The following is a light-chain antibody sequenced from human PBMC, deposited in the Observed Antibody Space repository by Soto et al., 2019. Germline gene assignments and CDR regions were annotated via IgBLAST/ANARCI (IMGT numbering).Light chain of an antibody. CDR2: DVS. CDR1: SSDVGGYEY. CDR3: CSYAGSYTHYV. V-gene: IGLV2-11*01. J-gene: IGLJ1*01. Sequence: QSALTQPRSVSGSPGQSVTISCTGTSSDVGGYEYVSWYQQHPGKAPKLMIYDVSKRPSGVPDRFSGSKSGNTASLTISGLQAEDEADYYCCSYAGSYTHYVFATGTKSPS.